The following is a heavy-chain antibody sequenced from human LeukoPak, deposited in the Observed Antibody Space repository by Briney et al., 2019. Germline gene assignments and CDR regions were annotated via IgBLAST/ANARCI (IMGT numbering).Heavy chain of an antibody. D-gene: IGHD3-10*01. CDR1: GGTFDSYA. J-gene: IGHJ6*02. CDR3: AREIVVRGANPYGMDV. CDR2: IIPILDIT. V-gene: IGHV1-69*04. Sequence: ASVKVSCKASGGTFDSYALTWVRQAPGQALEWMGRIIPILDITIYAQKFQGRVTITADESTSTAYMELSSLRSEDTAVYYCAREIVVRGANPYGMDVWGQGTTVTVSS.